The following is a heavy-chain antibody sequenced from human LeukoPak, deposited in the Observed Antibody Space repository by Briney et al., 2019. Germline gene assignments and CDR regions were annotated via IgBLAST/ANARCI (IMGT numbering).Heavy chain of an antibody. Sequence: GGSLRLSCAASGFTFSDYYMSWIRQAPGKGLEWVSYISSSGSTIYYANSVKGRFTISRDNAKNSLYLQMNSLRAEDTAVYYCARDQTIPASYYYYYYGMDVWGQGTTVTVSS. V-gene: IGHV3-11*01. CDR2: ISSSGSTI. D-gene: IGHD2-2*01. CDR1: GFTFSDYY. J-gene: IGHJ6*02. CDR3: ARDQTIPASYYYYYYGMDV.